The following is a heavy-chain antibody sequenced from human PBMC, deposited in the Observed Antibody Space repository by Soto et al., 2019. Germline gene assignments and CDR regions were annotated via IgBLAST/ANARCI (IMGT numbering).Heavy chain of an antibody. Sequence: PGGSLRLSCAASGFTFSSYAIHWVRQAPGKGLEWVALISYDGTKKYSADSVKGRFTFSRDNSKNKLYLQMNSLRAEDTAVYYCARDPFVISFGEVVSHFGYYGLDVWRRGTTVTVSS. D-gene: IGHD3-16*01. CDR3: ARDPFVISFGEVVSHFGYYGLDV. CDR2: ISYDGTKK. CDR1: GFTFSSYA. J-gene: IGHJ6*02. V-gene: IGHV3-30-3*01.